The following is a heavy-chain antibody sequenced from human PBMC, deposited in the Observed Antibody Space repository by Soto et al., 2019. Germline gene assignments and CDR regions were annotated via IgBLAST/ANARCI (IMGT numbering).Heavy chain of an antibody. CDR1: GFTLSGYA. J-gene: IGHJ6*03. D-gene: IGHD2-2*01. V-gene: IGHV3-64*01. CDR2: ISSNGVGT. Sequence: EVQLAESGGGLAQPGGSLRLSCAASGFTLSGYAMDWVRQAPGKGLEYVSGISSNGVGTYYANSVQGRFTISRDNSKNTVYLQMGSLRPEDMAVYYCVRGCGRPSCPYYIDVWGKGTTVTVSS. CDR3: VRGCGRPSCPYYIDV.